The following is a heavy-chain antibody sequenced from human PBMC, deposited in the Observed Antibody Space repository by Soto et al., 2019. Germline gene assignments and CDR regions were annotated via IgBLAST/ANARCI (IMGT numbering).Heavy chain of an antibody. CDR2: MSYDGSTK. Sequence: QVQLVESGGGVVQPGRSLRLSCAASGFTFSNYAMHWVRQAPGKGLEWVAVMSYDGSTKYYADSVKGRFTISRDNSKSTLYLQMNSLRGEDTAVYYCARNDYGDNGYFDYWGQGTLVTVSS. J-gene: IGHJ4*02. CDR3: ARNDYGDNGYFDY. V-gene: IGHV3-30*03. D-gene: IGHD4-17*01. CDR1: GFTFSNYA.